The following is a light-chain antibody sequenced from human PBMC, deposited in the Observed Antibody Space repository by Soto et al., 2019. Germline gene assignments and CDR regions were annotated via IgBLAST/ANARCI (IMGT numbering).Light chain of an antibody. Sequence: DIQMTQSPSTLSASVGDRVTITCRASQTIINWLAWYQQKPGKAPKLLIYDASALPRGVPSRFSGSGSGTKFTLTIASLQPDDFATYYCQQYETFSGTFGPGTKVDIK. V-gene: IGKV1-5*01. J-gene: IGKJ1*01. CDR3: QQYETFSGT. CDR2: DAS. CDR1: QTIINW.